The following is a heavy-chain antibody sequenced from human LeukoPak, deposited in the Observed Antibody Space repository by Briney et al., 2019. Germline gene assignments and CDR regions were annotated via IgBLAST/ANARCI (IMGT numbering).Heavy chain of an antibody. D-gene: IGHD3-16*01. J-gene: IGHJ4*02. V-gene: IGHV4-59*01. Sequence: SETLSLTCIASGGSIRNYYWTWIRQPPGKGLEWIGYIYNSGSTNYNPSLKSRVTISVEASKSQFSLKLSSVTAADTAVYFCARFPGMLMPFGYWGQGILVTVSS. CDR3: ARFPGMLMPFGY. CDR1: GGSIRNYY. CDR2: IYNSGST.